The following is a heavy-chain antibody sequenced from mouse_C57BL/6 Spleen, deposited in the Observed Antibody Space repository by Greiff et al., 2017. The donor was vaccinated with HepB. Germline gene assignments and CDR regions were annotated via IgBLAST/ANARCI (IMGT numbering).Heavy chain of an antibody. D-gene: IGHD2-1*01. J-gene: IGHJ1*03. CDR2: IDPSDSST. V-gene: IGHV1-50*01. CDR1: GYTFTSYW. CDR3: ARRGGNYWYFDV. Sequence: QVQLQQPGAELVKPGASVKLSCKASGYTFTSYWMQWVKQRPGQGLEWIGEIDPSDSSTNYHQKFKGKATLTVDTSSSPAYMQLSSLTSEDSAVYYCARRGGNYWYFDVWGTGTTVTVAS.